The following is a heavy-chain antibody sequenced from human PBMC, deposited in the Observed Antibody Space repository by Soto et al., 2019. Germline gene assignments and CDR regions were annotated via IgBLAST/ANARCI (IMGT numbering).Heavy chain of an antibody. Sequence: QVQLQESGPGLVKPSETLSLTCTVFGGSVSSGDYYWSWIRQPPGGGLEWIGFIYYTGGTNYNPSLKSRVTISKDTSKNEFSLKLTSVTAADTAVYYCARAFCSGGSCYYFDYWGQGTLVTVSS. V-gene: IGHV4-61*08. CDR2: IYYTGGT. J-gene: IGHJ4*02. D-gene: IGHD2-15*01. CDR1: GGSVSSGDYY. CDR3: ARAFCSGGSCYYFDY.